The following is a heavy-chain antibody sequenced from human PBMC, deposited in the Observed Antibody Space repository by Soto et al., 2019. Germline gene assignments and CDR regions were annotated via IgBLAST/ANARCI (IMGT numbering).Heavy chain of an antibody. CDR2: IRSKAYGGTT. CDR1: GFTFGDYA. J-gene: IGHJ6*02. CDR3: TRDRGVIRNEYYYYYGMDV. Sequence: GGSLRLSCTASGFTFGDYAMSWFRQAPGKGLEWVGFIRSKAYGGTTEYAASVKGRFTISRDDSKSIAYLQMNSLKTEDTAVYYCTRDRGVIRNEYYYYYGMDVWGQGTTVTVSS. D-gene: IGHD3-10*01. V-gene: IGHV3-49*03.